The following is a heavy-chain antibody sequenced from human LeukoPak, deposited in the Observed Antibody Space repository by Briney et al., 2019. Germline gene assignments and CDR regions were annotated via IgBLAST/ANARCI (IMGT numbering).Heavy chain of an antibody. D-gene: IGHD3-9*01. CDR3: ARGLRYFDWNY. J-gene: IGHJ4*02. V-gene: IGHV5-10-1*01. Sequence: GESLKISCKGSGYSFTNYWISWVRQMPGKGLEWMGRIDPSDSYTNYSPSFQGHVPISADKSISTAYLQWSSLKASDTAMYYCARGLRYFDWNYWGQGTLVTVSS. CDR1: GYSFTNYW. CDR2: IDPSDSYT.